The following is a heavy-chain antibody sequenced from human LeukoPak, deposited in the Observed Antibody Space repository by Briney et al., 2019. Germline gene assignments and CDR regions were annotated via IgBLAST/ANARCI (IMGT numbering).Heavy chain of an antibody. Sequence: PSETLSLTCTVSGGSISSYYWSWIRQPPGKGLEWIGYIYYSGSTNYNPSLKSRVTISVDTSKNQLSLKLSSVTAADTAVYYCAGTLGRPPYCGGDCYPNWFDPWGQGTLVTVSS. V-gene: IGHV4-59*01. CDR2: IYYSGST. D-gene: IGHD2-21*02. CDR3: AGTLGRPPYCGGDCYPNWFDP. J-gene: IGHJ5*02. CDR1: GGSISSYY.